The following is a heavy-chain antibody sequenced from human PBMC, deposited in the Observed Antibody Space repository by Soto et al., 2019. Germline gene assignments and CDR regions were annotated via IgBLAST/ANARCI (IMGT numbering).Heavy chain of an antibody. CDR1: GGSFSCYY. D-gene: IGHD3-16*02. CDR3: ARGKDDYVWGSYRHHYFFDY. J-gene: IGHJ4*02. CDR2: INHSGST. V-gene: IGHV4-34*01. Sequence: PSETLSLTCAVYGGSFSCYYWSWIRQPPGKGLEWIGEINHSGSTNYNPSLKSRVTISVDTSKNQFSLKLSSVTAADTAVYYCARGKDDYVWGSYRHHYFFDYWGQGTLVTVSS.